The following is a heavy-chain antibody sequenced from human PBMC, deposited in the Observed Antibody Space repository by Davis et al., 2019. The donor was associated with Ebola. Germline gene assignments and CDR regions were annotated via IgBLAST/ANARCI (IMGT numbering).Heavy chain of an antibody. CDR1: GFTFSSYG. Sequence: GGSLRLSCAASGFTFSSYGMHWVRQAPGKGLEWVSSISSSSSYIYYADSVKGRFTISRDNAKNSLYLQMNSLRAEDTAVYYCARGGYYYDSSGYLGFDYWGQGTLVTVSS. V-gene: IGHV3-21*01. J-gene: IGHJ4*02. CDR2: ISSSSSYI. D-gene: IGHD3-22*01. CDR3: ARGGYYYDSSGYLGFDY.